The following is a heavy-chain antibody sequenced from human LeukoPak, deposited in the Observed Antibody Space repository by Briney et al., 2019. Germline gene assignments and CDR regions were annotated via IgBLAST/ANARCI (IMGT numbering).Heavy chain of an antibody. J-gene: IGHJ3*02. V-gene: IGHV1-18*04. CDR3: ARDLPTGVVQLVYNGFDI. CDR2: ISAYNGNT. Sequence: GASVKVSCKASGYTFTSYYMHWVRQAPGQGLEWMGWISAYNGNTNYAQKLQGRVTMTTDTSTSTAYMELRSLRSDDTAVYYCARDLPTGVVQLVYNGFDIWGQGTMVTVSS. D-gene: IGHD6-6*01. CDR1: GYTFTSYY.